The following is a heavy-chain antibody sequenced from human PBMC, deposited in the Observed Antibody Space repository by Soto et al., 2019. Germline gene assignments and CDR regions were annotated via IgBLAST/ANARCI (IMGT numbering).Heavy chain of an antibody. CDR1: GFTFSSYA. Sequence: GGSLRLSCAASGFTFSSYAMSWVRQAPGKGLEWVSAISGSGGSTYYADSVKGRFTISRDNSKNTLYLQMNSLRAEDTAVYYCAKVRTAVAGVYYYYGMDVWGQGTTVTVSS. V-gene: IGHV3-23*01. CDR3: AKVRTAVAGVYYYYGMDV. J-gene: IGHJ6*02. CDR2: ISGSGGST. D-gene: IGHD6-19*01.